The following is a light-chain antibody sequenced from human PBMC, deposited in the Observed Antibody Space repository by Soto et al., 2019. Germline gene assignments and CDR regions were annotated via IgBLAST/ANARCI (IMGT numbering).Light chain of an antibody. V-gene: IGLV1-44*01. CDR2: RNN. J-gene: IGLJ1*01. Sequence: QPVLTQPPSTSGTPGQRVTISCSGSSSNIGSNTVNWYQQLPGTAPKLLIYRNNQRPSGVPDRFSGSKSGTSASLAISGLQPEDEADYYCAAWDGSLKGYVFATGTKVTVL. CDR3: AAWDGSLKGYV. CDR1: SSNIGSNT.